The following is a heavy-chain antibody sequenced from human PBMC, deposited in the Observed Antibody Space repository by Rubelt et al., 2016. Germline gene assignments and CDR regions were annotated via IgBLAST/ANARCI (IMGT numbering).Heavy chain of an antibody. J-gene: IGHJ4*02. Sequence: GSLRLSCAASGFTFSSYWMSWVRQAPGKGLEWVANIKQDGSEKYYVDSVKGRFTISRDNAKNSLYLQMNSLRVEDTAVYYCARDPVGTTVRHFDYWGQGTLVTVSS. CDR2: IKQDGSEK. CDR1: GFTFSSYW. CDR3: ARDPVGTTVRHFDY. D-gene: IGHD1-26*01. V-gene: IGHV3-7*01.